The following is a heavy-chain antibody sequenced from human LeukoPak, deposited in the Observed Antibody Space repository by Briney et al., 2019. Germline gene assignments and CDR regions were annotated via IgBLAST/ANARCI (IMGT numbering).Heavy chain of an antibody. D-gene: IGHD3-10*01. Sequence: GGSLRLSCAASGFTFSSYWMSWVRQAPGKGMEWVANIKQDGCEKYYVDSVKGRFTISRDNARNLLYLQMNSLRAEDTAVYHCARDRGWGQYDHWGQGTLVTVSA. CDR3: ARDRGWGQYDH. V-gene: IGHV3-7*04. CDR2: IKQDGCEK. CDR1: GFTFSSYW. J-gene: IGHJ4*02.